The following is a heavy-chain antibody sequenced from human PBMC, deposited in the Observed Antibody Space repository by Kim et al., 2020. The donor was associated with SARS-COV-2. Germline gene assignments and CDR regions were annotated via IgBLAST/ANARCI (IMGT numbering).Heavy chain of an antibody. CDR1: GFTFEDYG. J-gene: IGHJ4*01. V-gene: IGHV3-20*04. Sequence: GGSLRLSCDASGFTFEDYGMSWVRQAPGKGLEWVSDINWNGYSSGYADSLKGRFTISRDNVKNSLYLQMNSLSAEDTALYYCVGDYGSGTYLEAFDYWG. D-gene: IGHD3-10*01. CDR3: VGDYGSGTYLEAFDY. CDR2: INWNGYSS.